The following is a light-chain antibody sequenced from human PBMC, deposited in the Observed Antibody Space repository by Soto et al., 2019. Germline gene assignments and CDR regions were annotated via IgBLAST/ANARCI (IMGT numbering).Light chain of an antibody. CDR3: QQYNNWPPT. J-gene: IGKJ1*01. V-gene: IGKV3-15*01. CDR1: QSVSSN. CDR2: GAS. Sequence: EIVMTQSPATVSVSPGERATLSCRASQSVSSNLAWYQQKPGQAPRLLIYGASTRATGIPARFSGSGSGTEFTLTISSLQSEDFAVYYCQQYNNWPPTLGQGTKVEIK.